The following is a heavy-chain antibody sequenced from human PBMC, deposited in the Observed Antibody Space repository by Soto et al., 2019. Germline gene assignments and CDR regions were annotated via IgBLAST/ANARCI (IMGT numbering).Heavy chain of an antibody. V-gene: IGHV4-39*01. CDR3: ARRVTKVTDNWFDP. Sequence: SETLSLTCTVSGGPISSSSYYWGWIRQPPGKGLEWIGSIYYSGSTYYNPSLKSRVTISVDTSKNQFSLKLSSVTAADTAVYYCARRVTKVTDNWFDPWGQGTLVTVSS. CDR2: IYYSGST. CDR1: GGPISSSSYY. J-gene: IGHJ5*02. D-gene: IGHD4-17*01.